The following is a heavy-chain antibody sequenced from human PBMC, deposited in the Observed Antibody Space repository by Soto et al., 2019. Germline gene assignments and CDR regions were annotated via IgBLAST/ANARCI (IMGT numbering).Heavy chain of an antibody. V-gene: IGHV3-11*06. CDR3: VRGGGDGQFDL. J-gene: IGHJ5*02. D-gene: IGHD2-21*01. Sequence: QVQLVESGGGLVKPGGSLRLSCAASGMTLRDFYMTWDRQAPGQGLEWLSYISPGSNYREYADSVKGRHIISRDNAKNSLYLQMNSLRYEDTAIHYCVRGGGDGQFDLWGQGTVVTVSS. CDR2: ISPGSNYR. CDR1: GMTLRDFY.